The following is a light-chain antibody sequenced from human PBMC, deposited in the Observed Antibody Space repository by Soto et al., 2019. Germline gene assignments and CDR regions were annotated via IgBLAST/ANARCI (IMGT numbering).Light chain of an antibody. J-gene: IGLJ2*01. Sequence: QTVVTQPASVSGSPGQSITISCTGASSDIGSYNYVSWYQQHPGKAPKLLIYDVTKWPSGISNRFSGSKSGNTASLTISGLQAEDEADYYCSSYTSTSTLVFGGGTQLTVL. CDR1: SSDIGSYNY. CDR2: DVT. V-gene: IGLV2-14*01. CDR3: SSYTSTSTLV.